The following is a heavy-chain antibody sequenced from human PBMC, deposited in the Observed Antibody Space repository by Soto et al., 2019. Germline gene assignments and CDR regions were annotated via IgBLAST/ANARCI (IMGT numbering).Heavy chain of an antibody. Sequence: QLQLQESGPGLVKPSETLSLTCTVSGGSISSSSYYWGWIRQPPGKGLEWIGSIYYSGSTYYNPSLKSRVAIAVDTSKNHFSLRLTSVTAADTAVHYCAGLCVDDYHDYGMDVWGQGTTVSVPS. D-gene: IGHD5-12*01. CDR2: IYYSGST. V-gene: IGHV4-39*01. CDR3: AGLCVDDYHDYGMDV. J-gene: IGHJ6*02. CDR1: GGSISSSSYY.